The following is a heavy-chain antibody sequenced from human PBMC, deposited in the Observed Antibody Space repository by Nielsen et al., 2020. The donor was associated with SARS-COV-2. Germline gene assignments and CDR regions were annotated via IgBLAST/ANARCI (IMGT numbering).Heavy chain of an antibody. CDR1: GFTFDDYA. CDR2: IWYDGSNK. V-gene: IGHV3-33*06. D-gene: IGHD1-7*01. J-gene: IGHJ4*02. Sequence: GESLKISCAASGFTFDDYAMHWVRQAPGKGLEWVAVIWYDGSNKYYADSVKGRFTISRDNSKNTLYLQMNSLRADDTAVYYCAKKFGLNWNYDYWGQGTLVTVSS. CDR3: AKKFGLNWNYDY.